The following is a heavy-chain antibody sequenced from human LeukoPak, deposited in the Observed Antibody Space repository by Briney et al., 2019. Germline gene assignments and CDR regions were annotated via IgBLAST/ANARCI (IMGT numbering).Heavy chain of an antibody. Sequence: GGSLRLSCAASGFSFSTYWMSWVRQAPGKGLEWVANIKEDGSDKNYVDSAKGRFTIARDNAKNYVYLQMKSLRAEDTAVYYCARDRGFDNFDYWGQGTLVTVSS. CDR3: ARDRGFDNFDY. V-gene: IGHV3-7*01. CDR1: GFSFSTYW. D-gene: IGHD3-9*01. J-gene: IGHJ4*02. CDR2: IKEDGSDK.